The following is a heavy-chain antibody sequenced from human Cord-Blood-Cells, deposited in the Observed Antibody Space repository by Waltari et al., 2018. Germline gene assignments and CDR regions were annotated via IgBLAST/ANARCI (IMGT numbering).Heavy chain of an antibody. V-gene: IGHV4-38-2*01. CDR2: IYHSGST. CDR3: ARVGAYCSGGSCYSDY. CDR1: GYSISSGYY. J-gene: IGHJ4*02. Sequence: QVQLQESGPGLVKPSETLSLTCAVSGYSISSGYYWGWIRQPPGKGLEWIGSIYHSGSTSYNPSLKSRVTISVDTSKNQFSLKLSSVTAADTAVYYCARVGAYCSGGSCYSDYWGQGTLVTVSS. D-gene: IGHD2-15*01.